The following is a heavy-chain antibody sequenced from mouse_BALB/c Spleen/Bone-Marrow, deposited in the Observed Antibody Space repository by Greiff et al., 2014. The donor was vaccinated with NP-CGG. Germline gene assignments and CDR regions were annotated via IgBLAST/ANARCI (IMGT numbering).Heavy chain of an antibody. V-gene: IGHV1S81*02. CDR1: GYTFTSFY. Sequence: QVQLQQPGAELVKPGASVKLSCKASGYTFTSFYMYWVKQRPGQGLEWIGGINPSNGGTNFNEKFKSKATLTLDKSSSTAYMQLSSLTSGDSAVYYCTRGSYGSSQYYFDYWGQGTTLTVSS. CDR3: TRGSYGSSQYYFDY. D-gene: IGHD1-1*01. J-gene: IGHJ2*01. CDR2: INPSNGGT.